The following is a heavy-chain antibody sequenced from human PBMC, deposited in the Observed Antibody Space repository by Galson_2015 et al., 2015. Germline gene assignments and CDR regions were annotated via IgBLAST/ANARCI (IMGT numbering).Heavy chain of an antibody. D-gene: IGHD4-17*01. J-gene: IGHJ4*02. CDR2: IERKEGT. V-gene: IGHV4-4*02. CDR3: AGNGDYALDS. Sequence: ETLSLTCAVSGSSIINGHWWSWVRQSPGQGLEWIGEIERKEGTTYNPSLRGRATLSVDTSQNHLSLSLTSVTAADTALYYCAGNGDYALDSWGQGTLVTVSS. CDR1: GSSIINGHW.